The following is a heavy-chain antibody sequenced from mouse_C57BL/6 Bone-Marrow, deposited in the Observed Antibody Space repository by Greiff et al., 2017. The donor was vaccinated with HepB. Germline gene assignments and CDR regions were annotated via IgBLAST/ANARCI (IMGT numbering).Heavy chain of an antibody. D-gene: IGHD2-5*01. V-gene: IGHV5-4*03. Sequence: EVTLMESGGGLVKPGGSLKLSCAASGFTFSSYAMSWVRQTPEKRLEWVATISDGGSYTYYPDNVKGRITISRDNAKNNLYLQMSHLKSEDTARYYCARSDYSKGFDYWGQGTTLTVAS. CDR1: GFTFSSYA. CDR2: ISDGGSYT. J-gene: IGHJ2*01. CDR3: ARSDYSKGFDY.